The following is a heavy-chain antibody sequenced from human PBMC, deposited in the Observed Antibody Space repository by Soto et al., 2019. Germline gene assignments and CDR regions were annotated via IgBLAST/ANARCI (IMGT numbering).Heavy chain of an antibody. D-gene: IGHD3-16*01. V-gene: IGHV1-69*12. J-gene: IGHJ6*02. Sequence: QVQLVQSGAEVKKPGSSVKVSCKASGGTFSSYAISWVRQAPGQGLEWMGGIIPTFGTADYAQKFQGRVAMSGGASTSTAYMELSSLRSEDTAVYYCASAWGPSYYYGMDVWGQGTTVTVSS. CDR2: IIPTFGTA. CDR3: ASAWGPSYYYGMDV. CDR1: GGTFSSYA.